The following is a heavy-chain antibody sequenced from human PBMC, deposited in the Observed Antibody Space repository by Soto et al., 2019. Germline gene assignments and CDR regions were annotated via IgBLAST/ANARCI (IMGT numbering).Heavy chain of an antibody. Sequence: EVQLVESGGGLVQPGGSLRLSCAASGFTFSSHWMSWVRQAPGKGLEWVANIKVDGSERKDLDSVKGRFTISRDNAKNSLYLQMNSLRAEDTAVYYCASLTLRGQGTLVTVSS. CDR2: IKVDGSER. CDR1: GFTFSSHW. D-gene: IGHD7-27*01. V-gene: IGHV3-7*05. CDR3: ASLTL. J-gene: IGHJ4*02.